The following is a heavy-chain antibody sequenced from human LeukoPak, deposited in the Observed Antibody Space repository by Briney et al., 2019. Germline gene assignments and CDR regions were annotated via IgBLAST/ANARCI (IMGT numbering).Heavy chain of an antibody. J-gene: IGHJ4*02. V-gene: IGHV3-30*02. CDR2: IRYDGSNK. CDR3: ASGIVVVPAAMEADY. Sequence: GGSLRLSCAASGFTFSSYGMHWVRQAPGKGLEWVAFIRYDGSNKYYADSVKGRFTISRDNSKNTLYLQMNSLRAEDTAVYYCASGIVVVPAAMEADYWGQGTLVTVSS. D-gene: IGHD2-2*01. CDR1: GFTFSSYG.